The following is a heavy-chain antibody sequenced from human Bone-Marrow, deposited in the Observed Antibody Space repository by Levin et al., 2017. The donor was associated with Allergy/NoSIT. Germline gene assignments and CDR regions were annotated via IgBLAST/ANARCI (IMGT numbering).Heavy chain of an antibody. V-gene: IGHV3-15*01. CDR2: IKSKADDGTT. CDR1: GFTFSNAW. J-gene: IGHJ4*02. Sequence: KTGGSLRLSCAASGFTFSNAWMSWARQAPGKGLEWVGRIKSKADDGTTEYAAPVKGRFTISRDDSKNVLYLQMNSLKTEDTAVYYCTTYSSSWYYFDYWGQGTLVTVSS. CDR3: TTYSSSWYYFDY. D-gene: IGHD6-13*01.